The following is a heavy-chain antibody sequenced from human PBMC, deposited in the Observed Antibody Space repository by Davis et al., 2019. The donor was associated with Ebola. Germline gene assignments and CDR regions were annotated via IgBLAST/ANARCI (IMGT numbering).Heavy chain of an antibody. CDR3: ARVKQLWYYGMDV. V-gene: IGHV4-59*01. Sequence: SATLSLTCTVSGGSISSYYWSWIRQPPGKGLEWIGYIYYSGSTNYNPSLKSRVTISVDTSKNQFSLKLSSVTAADTAVYYCARVKQLWYYGMDVWGQGTTVTVSS. J-gene: IGHJ6*02. CDR1: GGSISSYY. CDR2: IYYSGST. D-gene: IGHD6-13*01.